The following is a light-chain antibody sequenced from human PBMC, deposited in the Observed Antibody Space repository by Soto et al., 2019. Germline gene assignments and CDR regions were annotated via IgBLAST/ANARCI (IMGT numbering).Light chain of an antibody. CDR3: QQYYSIPPT. V-gene: IGKV4-1*01. Sequence: DIVMTQSPDSLAVSLGERATINCKSSQSILYSSNNKNYLAWYQQKPGQPPKLLIYWASTRESGVPDRFSGSGSGTDFTLTISSLQAEDVAVYYGQQYYSIPPTFGGGTKVEIK. CDR2: WAS. CDR1: QSILYSSNNKNY. J-gene: IGKJ4*01.